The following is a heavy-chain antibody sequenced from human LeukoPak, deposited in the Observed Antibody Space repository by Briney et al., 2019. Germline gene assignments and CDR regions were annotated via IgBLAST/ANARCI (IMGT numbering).Heavy chain of an antibody. Sequence: GGSLRLSCAASGFNFSAYSMNWVRQAPGKGLEWVSYISRSSDAIYDADSVKGRFTISRYNAKNLLFLQMTSLGVEDTALYYCARGDSDHYITLDYWGQGTLVTVSS. CDR3: ARGDSDHYITLDY. J-gene: IGHJ4*02. CDR1: GFNFSAYS. V-gene: IGHV3-48*01. D-gene: IGHD4-17*01. CDR2: ISRSSDAI.